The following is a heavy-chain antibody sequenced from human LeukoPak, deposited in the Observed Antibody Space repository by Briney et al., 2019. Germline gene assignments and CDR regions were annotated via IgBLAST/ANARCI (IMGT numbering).Heavy chain of an antibody. Sequence: SETLSLTCTVSGGSVSSVSYYWSWIRQPPGKGLEWIGYIYYSGSSSYNPALKSRVTISLDTSKNQFSLKLSSVTAADTAVYYCARQVLDSGSYYGGYYFDYWGQGTLVTVSS. CDR3: ARQVLDSGSYYGGYYFDY. CDR2: IYYSGSS. V-gene: IGHV4-61*01. J-gene: IGHJ4*02. D-gene: IGHD1-26*01. CDR1: GGSVSSVSYY.